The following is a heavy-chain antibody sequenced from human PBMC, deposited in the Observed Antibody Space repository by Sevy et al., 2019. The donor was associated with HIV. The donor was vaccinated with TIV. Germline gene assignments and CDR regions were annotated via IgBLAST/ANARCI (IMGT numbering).Heavy chain of an antibody. CDR2: ISYDGSNK. CDR3: ARDFYEFGDPRGFDY. D-gene: IGHD4-17*01. V-gene: IGHV3-30-3*01. J-gene: IGHJ4*02. Sequence: GGSLRLSCAASGFTFSYYAMHWVRQAPGKGLEWVALISYDGSNKYYPDSVRGRFTISRDNSKNTLYLQMDSLRPEDTAVYYCARDFYEFGDPRGFDYWGQGTLVTVSS. CDR1: GFTFSYYA.